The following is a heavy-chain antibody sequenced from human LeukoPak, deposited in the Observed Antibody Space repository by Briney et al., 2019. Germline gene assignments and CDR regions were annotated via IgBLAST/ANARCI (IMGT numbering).Heavy chain of an antibody. V-gene: IGHV4-4*07. J-gene: IGHJ5*02. Sequence: PSETLSLTCTVSGGSISSYYWSWIRQPAGKGLEWIGRIYTSGSTNYNPSLKSRVTMSVDTSKNQFSLKLSSVTAADTAVYHCARAAYCSSTSCFNWFDPWGQGTLVTVSS. CDR1: GGSISSYY. CDR3: ARAAYCSSTSCFNWFDP. D-gene: IGHD2-2*01. CDR2: IYTSGST.